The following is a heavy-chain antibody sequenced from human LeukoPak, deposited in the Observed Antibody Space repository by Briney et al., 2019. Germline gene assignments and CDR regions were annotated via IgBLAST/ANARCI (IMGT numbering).Heavy chain of an antibody. D-gene: IGHD3-10*01. CDR3: AKLSLSGRSQSADY. J-gene: IGHJ4*02. CDR2: VSTNGDVT. V-gene: IGHV3-23*01. Sequence: PGGSLRLSCVISGLPFNSFWMHWVRQAPGMGLEWVSVVSTNGDVTFYADSVKGRFTISRDNSKNTLFLQMNSLRAEDTAVYYCAKLSLSGRSQSADYWGQGTLVTVSS. CDR1: GLPFNSFW.